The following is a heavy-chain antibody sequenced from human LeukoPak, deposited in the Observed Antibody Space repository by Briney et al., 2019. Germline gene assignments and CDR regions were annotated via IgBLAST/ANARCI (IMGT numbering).Heavy chain of an antibody. CDR1: GFTFSTYW. J-gene: IGHJ4*02. Sequence: GGSLRLSCAASGFTFSTYWMNWVRQAPGKGLEWVSVIYSGGSTYYADSVKGRFTISRDNSKNTLYLQMNSRRAEDTAVYYCARKTPSGPPDYWGQGTLVTVSS. V-gene: IGHV3-53*01. CDR2: IYSGGST. CDR3: ARKTPSGPPDY. D-gene: IGHD5-12*01.